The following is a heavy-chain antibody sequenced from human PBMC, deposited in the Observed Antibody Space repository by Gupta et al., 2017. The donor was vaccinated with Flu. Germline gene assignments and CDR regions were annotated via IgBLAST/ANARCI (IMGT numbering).Heavy chain of an antibody. J-gene: IGHJ6*02. Sequence: YGIHWVRQAPGKGLEWVAVISYDGSNKYYADSVKGRFIISRDNSKNTLYLQMNRLTTEETAVYYCAKDWKWNYKNYGMNVWGPGTTVTVYS. D-gene: IGHD1-7*01. CDR1: YG. V-gene: IGHV3-30*18. CDR3: AKDWKWNYKNYGMNV. CDR2: ISYDGSNK.